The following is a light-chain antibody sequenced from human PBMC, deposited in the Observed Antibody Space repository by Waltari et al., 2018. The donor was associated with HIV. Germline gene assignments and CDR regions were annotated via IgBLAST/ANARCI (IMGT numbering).Light chain of an antibody. CDR1: QSLLHSNGYNY. J-gene: IGKJ5*01. V-gene: IGKV2-28*01. CDR2: LSS. Sequence: EIVMTQSPLSLPVTPGEPASISCRSSQSLLHSNGYNYMDWYLQKPGQSPQIRIYLSSNRASGVPDRFSGVGSGTDFTLKISRVEAEDVGIYYCMQVLERSITFGPGTRLEIK. CDR3: MQVLERSIT.